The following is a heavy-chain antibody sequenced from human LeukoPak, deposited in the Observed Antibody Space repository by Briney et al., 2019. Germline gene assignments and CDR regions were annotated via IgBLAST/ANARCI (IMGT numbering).Heavy chain of an antibody. CDR2: VHLSGAS. D-gene: IGHD1-26*01. V-gene: IGHV4-4*02. Sequence: SGTLSLTCAVPGGSILTTNWWSWVRQPPGKGLEWIGEVHLSGASNYNPSLKSRVNMSIDKSKNQLSLELTSVTAADTAIYYCTRESGAFSPFGFWGQGTLVTVSS. J-gene: IGHJ4*02. CDR1: GGSILTTNW. CDR3: TRESGAFSPFGF.